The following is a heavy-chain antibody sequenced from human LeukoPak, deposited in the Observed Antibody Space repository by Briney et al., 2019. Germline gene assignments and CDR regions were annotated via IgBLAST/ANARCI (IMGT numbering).Heavy chain of an antibody. CDR1: GGSLSNNNYY. D-gene: IGHD5-24*01. V-gene: IGHV4-39*01. Sequence: SETLSLTCTVSGGSLSNNNYYWAWIRQPPGKGLECIGSIYYSGSPYYNPSLKSRVTISVDTSKNQFSLRLSSVTAADTAVYYCARHERWLPLYDPDWYFDLWGRGTLVTVSS. J-gene: IGHJ2*01. CDR2: IYYSGSP. CDR3: ARHERWLPLYDPDWYFDL.